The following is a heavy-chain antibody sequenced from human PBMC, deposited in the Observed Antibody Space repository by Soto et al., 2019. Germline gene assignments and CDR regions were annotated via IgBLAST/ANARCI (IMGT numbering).Heavy chain of an antibody. CDR3: ARGDATKIVVTTYYAMDV. CDR2: IIPVFGTA. Sequence: QVQLVQSGAEVKKPGSSVKVSCKASGGSLSNYGISWVRQAPGQGLEWMGGIIPVFGTANYAQKFQGRVTSTADASTSIGYMDVTSLRSEDTAVYYCARGDATKIVVTTYYAMDVWGQGTTVTVSS. D-gene: IGHD3-9*01. J-gene: IGHJ6*02. V-gene: IGHV1-69*12. CDR1: GGSLSNYG.